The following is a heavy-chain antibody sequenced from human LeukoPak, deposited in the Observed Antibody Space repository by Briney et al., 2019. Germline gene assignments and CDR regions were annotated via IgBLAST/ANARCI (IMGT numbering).Heavy chain of an antibody. CDR2: IYYSGST. V-gene: IGHV4-59*01. CDR1: GGSISSYY. J-gene: IGHJ3*02. CDR3: ARAEPRGIVVVKAWGRYAFDI. D-gene: IGHD3-22*01. Sequence: TSSETLSLTCTVSGGSISSYYWSWIRQPPGKGLEWIGYIYYSGSTNYNPSLKSRVTISVDTSKNQFSLKLSSVTAADTAVYYCARAEPRGIVVVKAWGRYAFDIWGQGTMVTVSS.